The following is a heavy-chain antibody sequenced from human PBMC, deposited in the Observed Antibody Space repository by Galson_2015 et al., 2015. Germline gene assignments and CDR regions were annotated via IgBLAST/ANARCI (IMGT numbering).Heavy chain of an antibody. Sequence: LRLSCAASEFTFSSYYMSWVRQAPGKGLEWVSSISSTTTYIYYADSVKGRFTISRDNAKNSLYLQMNSLGAEDTAVYYCARQILDYDFWSGYYPTNFDYWGQGTLVTV. J-gene: IGHJ4*02. V-gene: IGHV3-21*01. CDR2: ISSTTTYI. CDR1: EFTFSSYY. D-gene: IGHD3-3*01. CDR3: ARQILDYDFWSGYYPTNFDY.